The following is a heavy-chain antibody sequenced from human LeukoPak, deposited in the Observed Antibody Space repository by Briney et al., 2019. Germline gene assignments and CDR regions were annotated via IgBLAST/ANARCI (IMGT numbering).Heavy chain of an antibody. CDR3: ARAAPRRHGYYFDY. D-gene: IGHD5-24*01. CDR1: GYTFTSYD. J-gene: IGHJ4*02. V-gene: IGHV1-8*03. Sequence: GASVKVSCKASGYTFTSYDINWVRQATGQGLEWMGWMNPNSGNTGYAQKFQGRVTITRNTSISTAYMELSSLRSEDTAVYYCARAAPRRHGYYFDYWGQGTLVTVSS. CDR2: MNPNSGNT.